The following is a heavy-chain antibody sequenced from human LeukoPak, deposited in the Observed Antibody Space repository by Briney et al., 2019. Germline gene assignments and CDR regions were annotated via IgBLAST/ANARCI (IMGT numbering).Heavy chain of an antibody. CDR3: AREGGHDYGDYVLDY. J-gene: IGHJ4*02. CDR1: GFTFSSYG. Sequence: PGGSLRLSCAASGFTFSSYGMHWVRQAPGKGPEWVAVIWYDGSNRYYADSVKGRFTISRDNSKNTLYLQMNSLRAEDTAVYYCAREGGHDYGDYVLDYWGQGTLVTVSS. CDR2: IWYDGSNR. D-gene: IGHD4-17*01. V-gene: IGHV3-33*01.